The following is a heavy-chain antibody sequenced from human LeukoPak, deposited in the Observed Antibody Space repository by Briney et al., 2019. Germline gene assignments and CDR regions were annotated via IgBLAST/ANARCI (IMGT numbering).Heavy chain of an antibody. Sequence: GASVKVSCKASGYTFTGYYMHWVRQAPGQRLEWMGWINPNSGGTNYAQKFQGRVTMTRDTSISTAYMELSRLRSDDTAVYYCARDLGWWELLGLVDYWGQGTLVTVSS. CDR1: GYTFTGYY. CDR3: ARDLGWWELLGLVDY. D-gene: IGHD1-26*01. CDR2: INPNSGGT. J-gene: IGHJ4*02. V-gene: IGHV1-2*02.